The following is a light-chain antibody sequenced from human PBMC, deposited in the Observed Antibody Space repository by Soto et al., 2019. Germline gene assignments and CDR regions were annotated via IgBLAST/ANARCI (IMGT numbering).Light chain of an antibody. V-gene: IGLV2-23*01. CDR3: CSYARTVV. CDR1: SSDVGSYNL. CDR2: EGS. Sequence: QSALTQPASVSGSPGQSITISCTGTSSDVGSYNLVSWYQQHPGKAPKLMIYEGSKRPTGVSNRFSGSKSGNTDSLTISGLQDEDEAYYYCCSYARTVVFGGETKETV. J-gene: IGLJ2*01.